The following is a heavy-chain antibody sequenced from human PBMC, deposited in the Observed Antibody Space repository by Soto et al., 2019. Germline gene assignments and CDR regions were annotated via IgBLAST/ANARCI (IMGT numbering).Heavy chain of an antibody. CDR3: ARDKHDILTGYLKNFDY. V-gene: IGHV1-69*13. Sequence: ASVKVSCKASGGTFSSYAISWVRQAPGQGLEWMGGIIPIFGTANYAQKFQGRVTITADESTSTAYMELSSLRSEDTAVYYCARDKHDILTGYLKNFDYWGQGTLVTVSS. J-gene: IGHJ4*02. D-gene: IGHD3-9*01. CDR2: IIPIFGTA. CDR1: GGTFSSYA.